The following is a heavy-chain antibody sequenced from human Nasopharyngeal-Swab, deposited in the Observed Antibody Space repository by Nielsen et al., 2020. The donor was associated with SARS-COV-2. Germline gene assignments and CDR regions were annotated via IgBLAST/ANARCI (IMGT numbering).Heavy chain of an antibody. D-gene: IGHD2-15*01. V-gene: IGHV5-51*01. CDR1: GYSFTSYW. Sequence: GESLKISCKGSGYSFTSYWIDWVRQMPGKGLEWMGIIYPGDSDTRYSPSFQGQVTISADKSISTAYLQWSSLKASDTAMYYCARRVGYCSGGSCYFDYWGQGTLVTVSS. CDR3: ARRVGYCSGGSCYFDY. CDR2: IYPGDSDT. J-gene: IGHJ4*02.